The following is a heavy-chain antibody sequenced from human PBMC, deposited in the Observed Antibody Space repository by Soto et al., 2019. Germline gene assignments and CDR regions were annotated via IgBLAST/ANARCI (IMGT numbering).Heavy chain of an antibody. D-gene: IGHD4-4*01. CDR3: ARGLTVTKYYYYYYGMDV. CDR1: GFTFSSYA. Sequence: HPGGSLRLSCAASGFTFSSYAMHWVRQAPGKGLEWVAVISYDGSNKYYADSVKGRFTISRDNSKNTLYLQMNSLRAEDTAVYYCARGLTVTKYYYYYYGMDVWGQGTTVTVSS. V-gene: IGHV3-30-3*01. CDR2: ISYDGSNK. J-gene: IGHJ6*02.